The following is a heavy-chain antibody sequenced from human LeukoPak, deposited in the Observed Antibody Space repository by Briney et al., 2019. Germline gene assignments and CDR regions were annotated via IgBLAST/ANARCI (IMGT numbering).Heavy chain of an antibody. D-gene: IGHD1-26*01. Sequence: KVSFKASGGTFSSYAISWVRQAPGQGLEWMGGIIPIFGTANYAQKFQGRVTITTDESTSTAYMELSSLRSEDTAVYYCARYRVHTVGATTVFDYWGQGTLVTVSS. CDR2: IIPIFGTA. CDR1: GGTFSSYA. CDR3: ARYRVHTVGATTVFDY. V-gene: IGHV1-69*05. J-gene: IGHJ4*02.